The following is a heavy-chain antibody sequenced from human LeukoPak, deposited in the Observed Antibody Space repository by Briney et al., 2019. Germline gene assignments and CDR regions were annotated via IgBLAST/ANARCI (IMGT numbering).Heavy chain of an antibody. D-gene: IGHD1-26*01. CDR3: ARDLHLASFDY. J-gene: IGHJ4*02. CDR2: IYYSGST. CDR1: GGSISSSSYY. Sequence: SETLSLTCTVSGGSISSSSYYWGWIRQPPGKGLEWIGSIYYSGSTYYNPSLKSRVTISVDTSKNQFSLKLSSVTAADTAVYYCARDLHLASFDYRGQGTLVTVSS. V-gene: IGHV4-39*07.